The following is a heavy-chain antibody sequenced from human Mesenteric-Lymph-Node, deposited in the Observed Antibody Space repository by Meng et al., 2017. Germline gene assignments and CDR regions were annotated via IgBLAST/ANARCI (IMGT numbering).Heavy chain of an antibody. D-gene: IGHD1-1*01. CDR2: ISSSGGAT. Sequence: GESLKISCAASGFTFSSYAMSWVRQAPGKGLEWVSSISSSGGATYYADSVKGRFTISRDNSKNTLYLQMNSLRAEDTAVYYCAKDDKGYLIDYWGQGTLVTVSS. J-gene: IGHJ4*02. CDR1: GFTFSSYA. V-gene: IGHV3-23*01. CDR3: AKDDKGYLIDY.